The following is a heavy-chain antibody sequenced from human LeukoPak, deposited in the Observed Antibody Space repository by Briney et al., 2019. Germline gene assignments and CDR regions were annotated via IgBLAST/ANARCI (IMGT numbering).Heavy chain of an antibody. CDR3: ARDGGFGSYNPPYFDY. CDR1: GYTFTGYY. D-gene: IGHD3-10*01. CDR2: INPTSGGT. V-gene: IGHV1-2*06. Sequence: GASVKVSCKASGYTFTGYYMHWVRQAPGQGLEWMGRINPTSGGTNYAQKFQGRVTMTRDTSISTASMELSRLRSDDTTVYYCARDGGFGSYNPPYFDYWGQGTLVTVSS. J-gene: IGHJ4*02.